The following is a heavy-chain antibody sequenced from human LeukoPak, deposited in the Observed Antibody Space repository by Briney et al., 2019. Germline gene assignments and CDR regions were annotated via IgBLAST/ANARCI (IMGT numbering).Heavy chain of an antibody. J-gene: IGHJ4*02. Sequence: PGGSLRLSYAASAFTFSTYSMNWVRQAPGKGLEWVSSISSSSSYIFYADSVKGRFTISRDNAKNSLYLQMNSLRAEDTAFCYCARDTFDYWGQGTLVTVSS. CDR2: ISSSSSYI. CDR1: AFTFSTYS. V-gene: IGHV3-21*01. CDR3: ARDTFDY.